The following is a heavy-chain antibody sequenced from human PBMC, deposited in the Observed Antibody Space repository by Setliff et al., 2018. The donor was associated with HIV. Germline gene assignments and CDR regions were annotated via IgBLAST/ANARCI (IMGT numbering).Heavy chain of an antibody. CDR3: AKSRNG. CDR1: GFTFSSYS. Sequence: GGSLRLSCAASGFTFSSYSMNWVRQAPGKGLEWVAAIWYGRSNKYHADSVKGRFTISRDISKNTVFLQMNSLRPEDTAVYYCAKSRNGWGKGTTVTVSS. J-gene: IGHJ6*04. D-gene: IGHD2-8*01. CDR2: IWYGRSNK. V-gene: IGHV3-33*03.